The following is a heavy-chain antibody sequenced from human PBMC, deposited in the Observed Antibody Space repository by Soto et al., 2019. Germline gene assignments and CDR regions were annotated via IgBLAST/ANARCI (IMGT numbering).Heavy chain of an antibody. D-gene: IGHD1-7*01. J-gene: IGHJ5*01. CDR1: GFNFGNYD. CDR2: TSNDGRIK. CDR3: LKPGGIGTTWSWFDS. V-gene: IGHV3-30*18. Sequence: QVQLVESGGGVVQPGGSLRLSCAASGFNFGNYDMHWVRRAPGTGLEQVAFTSNDGRIKKYGDSVKGRFAISRDNSKNTLYLQMNSLRPEDTAVYYCLKPGGIGTTWSWFDSWGQGSLFTVSS.